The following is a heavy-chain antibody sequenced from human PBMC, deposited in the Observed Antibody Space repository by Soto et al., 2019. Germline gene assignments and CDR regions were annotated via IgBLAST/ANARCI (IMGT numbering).Heavy chain of an antibody. D-gene: IGHD3-22*01. V-gene: IGHV3-23*01. Sequence: EVQLLESGGGLVQPGGSLRLSCAASGFTSSSYAMSWVRQAPGKGLEWVSGISGSGGSTYYADSVKGRFTNSRDNSKNTQHLQMNSLRAKGTTVYYCAKDRTITMIVVPHAFDIWGQGTMVTVSS. CDR1: GFTSSSYA. J-gene: IGHJ3*02. CDR2: ISGSGGST. CDR3: AKDRTITMIVVPHAFDI.